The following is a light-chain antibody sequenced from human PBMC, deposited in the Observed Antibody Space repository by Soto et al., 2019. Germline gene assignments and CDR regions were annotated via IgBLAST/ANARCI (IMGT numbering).Light chain of an antibody. CDR3: EAWDDNLRGYWV. Sequence: QSVLTQPPSASGTPGQRVTISCSGSTSNIGSNYVYWYQHLPGTAPKLLIYTDNHRPSGVPERFSGSKSGNSASLAISGLRSEDEADYFCEAWDDNLRGYWVFGGGTKLTVL. CDR1: TSNIGSNY. J-gene: IGLJ2*01. CDR2: TDN. V-gene: IGLV1-47*02.